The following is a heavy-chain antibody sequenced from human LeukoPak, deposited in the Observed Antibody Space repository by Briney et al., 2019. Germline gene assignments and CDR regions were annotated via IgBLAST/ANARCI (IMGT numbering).Heavy chain of an antibody. Sequence: SETLSLTCTVSGGSISSSSFYWGWIRQPPGKGLEWIGTIYYSESAYFNPSLKSRVTISLDTSNNQFSLKLSSVTAADTAVYYCARTRYYYNSRSYGAPYYFDYWGQGTLVTVSS. V-gene: IGHV4-39*01. CDR1: GGSISSSSFY. J-gene: IGHJ4*02. CDR2: IYYSESA. D-gene: IGHD3-10*01. CDR3: ARTRYYYNSRSYGAPYYFDY.